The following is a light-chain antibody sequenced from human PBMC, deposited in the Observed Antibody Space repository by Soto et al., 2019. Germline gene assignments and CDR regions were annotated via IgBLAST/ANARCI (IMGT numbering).Light chain of an antibody. CDR3: SSYTSSSTRV. CDR2: EVS. V-gene: IGLV2-14*01. J-gene: IGLJ3*02. CDR1: SSDVGGYNY. Sequence: QSALTQPASVSGSPGQAITISCTGTSSDVGGYNYVSWYQQQPGKAPELMIYEVSNRPSGVSNRFYGSKSGNTASLTISGLQAEDEADYYCSSYTSSSTRVFGGGTKLTVL.